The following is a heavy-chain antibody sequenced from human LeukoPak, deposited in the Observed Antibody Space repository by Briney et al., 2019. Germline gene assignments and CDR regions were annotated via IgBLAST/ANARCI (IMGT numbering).Heavy chain of an antibody. Sequence: PGGSLRLSCVASGFIFSSYSMNWVRQAPGKGLEWVSSISSSSSYIYYADSVKGRFTISRDNAKNSLYLQMNSLRAEDTAVYYCARDPPTKCSTSCYHDYWGQGTLVTVSS. V-gene: IGHV3-21*01. J-gene: IGHJ4*02. D-gene: IGHD2-2*01. CDR2: ISSSSSYI. CDR3: ARDPPTKCSTSCYHDY. CDR1: GFIFSSYS.